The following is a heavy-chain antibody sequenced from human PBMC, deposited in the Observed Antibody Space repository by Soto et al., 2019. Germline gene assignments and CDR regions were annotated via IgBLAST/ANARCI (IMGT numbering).Heavy chain of an antibody. CDR1: GFTFSSYS. CDR3: ATMGGVVVPAARQVL. Sequence: GGSLRLSCAASGFTFSSYSMNWVRQAPGKGLEWVSSISSSSSYIYYADSVKGRFTISRDNAKNSLYLQMNSLRAEDAAVYYCATMGGVVVPAARQVLWGQRTLVTVSS. J-gene: IGHJ4*02. CDR2: ISSSSSYI. V-gene: IGHV3-21*01. D-gene: IGHD2-2*01.